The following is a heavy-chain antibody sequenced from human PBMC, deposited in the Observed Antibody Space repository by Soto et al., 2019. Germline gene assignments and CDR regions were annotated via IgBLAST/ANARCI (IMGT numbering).Heavy chain of an antibody. CDR2: IYNSGRT. Sequence: TSETLSLTCTVSGGSISSYYWSWIRQPPGKGLEWIGYIYNSGRTNYNPSLKSRVTISVDTSKNQFSLKLSSVTAADTAVYYCARRYGYSFDPWGQGTLVTVSS. J-gene: IGHJ5*02. D-gene: IGHD5-18*01. CDR3: ARRYGYSFDP. V-gene: IGHV4-59*08. CDR1: GGSISSYY.